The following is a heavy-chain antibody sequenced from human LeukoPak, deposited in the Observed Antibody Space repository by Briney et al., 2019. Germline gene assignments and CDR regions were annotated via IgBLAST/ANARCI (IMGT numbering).Heavy chain of an antibody. D-gene: IGHD2-15*01. CDR3: ARPGRDCRCGSCYYDHFYYMDV. V-gene: IGHV4-39*01. Sequence: SETLSLTCTVSGVSISSGSYYWGWIRQPPGQGLEWIGSIYYSGSTSYHPSFKSRVTISVDTSKNQFSLKLSSVSAADTAVYYCARPGRDCRCGSCYYDHFYYMDVWGRGTTITVSS. J-gene: IGHJ6*03. CDR1: GVSISSGSYY. CDR2: IYYSGST.